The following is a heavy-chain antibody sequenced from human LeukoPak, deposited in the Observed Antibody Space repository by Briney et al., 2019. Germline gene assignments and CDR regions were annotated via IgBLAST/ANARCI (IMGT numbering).Heavy chain of an antibody. Sequence: SQTLSLTCTVSGDSISIVDYYWSWIRQPPGKGLEWIGYIYYSGSTYYSPSLKSRVSMSVDTSKNQFSLELSSVTAADTAVYYCARDTRSWGQGTLVTASS. V-gene: IGHV4-30-4*01. CDR1: GDSISIVDYY. J-gene: IGHJ5*02. CDR3: ARDTRS. CDR2: IYYSGST.